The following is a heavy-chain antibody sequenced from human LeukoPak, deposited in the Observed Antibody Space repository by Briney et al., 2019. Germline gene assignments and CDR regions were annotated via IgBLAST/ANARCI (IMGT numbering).Heavy chain of an antibody. CDR2: INPNNGGT. CDR1: GYTFTGYY. CDR3: ARDSGEVPDY. D-gene: IGHD3-10*01. J-gene: IGHJ4*02. Sequence: ASVKVSCKASGYTFTGYYMHWVRRAPGQGLEWMGWINPNNGGTKYAQNFQGRVTMTRDTSISTAYMELDRLRFDDTAVYYCARDSGEVPDYWGQGTLVTVSS. V-gene: IGHV1-2*02.